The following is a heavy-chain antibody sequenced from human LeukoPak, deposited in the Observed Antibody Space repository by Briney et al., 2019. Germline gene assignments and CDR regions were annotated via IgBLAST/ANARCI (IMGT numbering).Heavy chain of an antibody. CDR2: ISPTGSTT. Sequence: GGSLRLSCAASGFTFSSYWMTWVRQAPGKGLVWVSRISPTGSTTSYADSVKGRFTVSRDNAKNTLYLQVNNLRAEDTAVYYCARGPNSNWSGLDFWGQGTLLTVSS. J-gene: IGHJ4*02. CDR1: GFTFSSYW. V-gene: IGHV3-74*01. CDR3: ARGPNSNWSGLDF. D-gene: IGHD6-6*01.